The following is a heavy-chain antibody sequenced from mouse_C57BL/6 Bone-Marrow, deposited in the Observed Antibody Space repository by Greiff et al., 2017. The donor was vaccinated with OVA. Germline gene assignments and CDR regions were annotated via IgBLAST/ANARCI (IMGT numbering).Heavy chain of an antibody. CDR2: ISSGGDYI. CDR1: GFTFSSYA. J-gene: IGHJ3*01. Sequence: MLVESGEGLVKPGGSLKLSCAASGFTFSSYAMSWVRQTPEKRLEWVAYISSGGDYIYYADTVKGRFTISRDNARNTLYLQMSSLKSEDTAMYYCTRDTTMVKGFAYWGQGTLVTVSA. CDR3: TRDTTMVKGFAY. D-gene: IGHD2-2*01. V-gene: IGHV5-9-1*02.